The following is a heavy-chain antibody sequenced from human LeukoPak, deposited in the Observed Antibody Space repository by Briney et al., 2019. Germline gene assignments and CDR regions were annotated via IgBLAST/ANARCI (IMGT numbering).Heavy chain of an antibody. CDR1: GFTFSSYW. Sequence: PGGSLRLSCAASGFTFSSYWMHWVRQAPGKGQVWVSRINSDGSSTSYADSVKGRFTISRDNAKNTLYLQMNSLRAEDTAVYYCARTYSAYSSSFYDYWGQGTLVTVSS. CDR3: ARTYSAYSSSFYDY. V-gene: IGHV3-74*01. D-gene: IGHD6-13*01. CDR2: INSDGSST. J-gene: IGHJ4*02.